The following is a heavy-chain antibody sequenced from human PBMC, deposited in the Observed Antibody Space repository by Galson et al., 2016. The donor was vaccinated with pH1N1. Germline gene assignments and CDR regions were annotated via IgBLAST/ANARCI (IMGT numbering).Heavy chain of an antibody. J-gene: IGHJ3*01. CDR2: ITYTSGTT. CDR3: ARPGNYDGDRRGAFDL. CDR1: GFTFSNWH. D-gene: IGHD4-23*01. Sequence: SLRLSCAASGFTFSNWHMDWVRQAPGEGLEWISFITYTSGTTYYADSVKGRFIVSRDNARNSLYLEVNSLRVEDTAVYYCARPGNYDGDRRGAFDLWGQGTMVTVSP. V-gene: IGHV3-48*04.